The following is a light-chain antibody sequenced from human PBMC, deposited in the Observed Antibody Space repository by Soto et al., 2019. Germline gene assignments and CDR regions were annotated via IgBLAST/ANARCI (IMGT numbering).Light chain of an antibody. CDR3: QQYATSPFT. J-gene: IGKJ3*01. V-gene: IGKV3-20*01. CDR1: QSVGSSY. CDR2: GAS. Sequence: EIVLTQSPGTLSLSPGERATLSCRASQSVGSSYLAWYQQKPGQAPRVLIYGASSRATGIPGRFSGSGSGTDFTLTISRLVPEDFAVYYCQQYATSPFTFGPGTKVDIK.